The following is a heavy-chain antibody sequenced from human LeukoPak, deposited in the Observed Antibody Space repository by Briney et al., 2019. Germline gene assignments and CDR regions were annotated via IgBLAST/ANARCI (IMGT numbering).Heavy chain of an antibody. V-gene: IGHV3-30*02. CDR2: IRYDGSNK. CDR1: GFTFSNYA. J-gene: IGHJ6*03. Sequence: PGGSLRLSCAASGFTFSNYAIHWVRQAPGKGLEWVAFIRYDGSNKYYADSVKGRFTISRDNSKNTLYLQMNSLRAEDTAVYYCAKDNPQVVPAAESYYMDVWGKGTTVIVSS. D-gene: IGHD2-2*01. CDR3: AKDNPQVVPAAESYYMDV.